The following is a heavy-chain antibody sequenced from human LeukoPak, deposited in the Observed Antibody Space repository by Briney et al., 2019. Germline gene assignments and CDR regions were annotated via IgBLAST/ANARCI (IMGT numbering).Heavy chain of an antibody. CDR1: GFTFSSYG. V-gene: IGHV3-30*18. D-gene: IGHD3-22*01. CDR2: ISYDGSNK. CDR3: AKDGPPYYYDSGGYNAPDFDY. J-gene: IGHJ4*02. Sequence: GGSLRLSCAASGFTFSSYGMHWVRQAPGKGLEWVAVISYDGSNKYYADSVKGRFTISRDNSKNTLYLQMNSLRAEDTAVYYCAKDGPPYYYDSGGYNAPDFDYWGQGTLVTVSS.